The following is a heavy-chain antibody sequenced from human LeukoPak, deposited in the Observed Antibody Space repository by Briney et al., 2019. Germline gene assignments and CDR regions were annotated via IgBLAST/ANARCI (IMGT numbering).Heavy chain of an antibody. V-gene: IGHV3-11*06. CDR1: GFTFSGYY. Sequence: GGSLRHSCAASGFTFSGYYMSWLRQAPGKGLEGVSYISSSSSYTNYADSVKGRFTISRDNAKNSLYLQMNSLRAEDTAVYYCARGGTYYGSGSYYWFDPWGQGTLVTVSS. J-gene: IGHJ5*02. CDR2: ISSSSSYT. CDR3: ARGGTYYGSGSYYWFDP. D-gene: IGHD3-10*01.